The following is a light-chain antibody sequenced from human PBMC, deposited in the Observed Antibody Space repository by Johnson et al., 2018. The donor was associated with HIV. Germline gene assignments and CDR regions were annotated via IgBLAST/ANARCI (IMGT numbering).Light chain of an antibody. CDR1: NSNIGNNY. CDR2: DNN. CDR3: GTWDSSLSAPRV. J-gene: IGLJ1*01. V-gene: IGLV1-51*01. Sequence: QSVLTQPPSVSAAPGQKVTISCSGSNSNIGNNYVSWYQQFPGTAPKLLIYDNNKRPSGIPDRFSGSKSGTSATLDITGLQTGDEADYYCGTWDSSLSAPRVFGTGTKVTVL.